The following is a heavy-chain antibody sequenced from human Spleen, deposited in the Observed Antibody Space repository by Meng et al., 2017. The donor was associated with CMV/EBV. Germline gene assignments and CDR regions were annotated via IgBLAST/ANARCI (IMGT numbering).Heavy chain of an antibody. CDR2: IWPTDSDS. CDR3: VTVAATGARDAFDI. Sequence: KVSCKDSGSSFTTYWIGWVRQLPGKGLESMGIIWPTDSDSRYGPSFEGHVTISVDKSISTMYLQWSSLRASDTAMYYCVTVAATGARDAFDIWGQGTMVTVSS. J-gene: IGHJ3*02. D-gene: IGHD6-13*01. V-gene: IGHV5-51*01. CDR1: GSSFTTYW.